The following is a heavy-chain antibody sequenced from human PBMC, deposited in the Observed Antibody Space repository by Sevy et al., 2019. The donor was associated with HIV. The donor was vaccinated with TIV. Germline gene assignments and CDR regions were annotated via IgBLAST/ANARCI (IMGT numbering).Heavy chain of an antibody. V-gene: IGHV3-30*18. CDR1: GIIFTTSG. J-gene: IGHJ6*02. D-gene: IGHD3-9*01. Sequence: GSLRLSCAVSGIIFTTSGMHWVRQAPGKGLEWVAVISYDGRNKFYGDSVKGRFTISRDNSKNILYLQMNSLRAEDTAVYYCAKDFTGYNGMDVWGQGTMVTVSS. CDR2: ISYDGRNK. CDR3: AKDFTGYNGMDV.